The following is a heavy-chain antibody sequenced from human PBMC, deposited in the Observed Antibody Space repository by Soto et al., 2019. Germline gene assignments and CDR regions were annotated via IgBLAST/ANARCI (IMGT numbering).Heavy chain of an antibody. D-gene: IGHD3-10*01. CDR3: ARGAYGAYLDY. J-gene: IGHJ4*02. V-gene: IGHV4-61*08. Sequence: SETLSLTCTVSGDSMTKNYRSWSTTNYYYWSWIRQTPGKGLEWIGYVESSGRTEYKPSLASRVTLSLDSSQNQFSLTLRSVTTADRALYFCARGAYGAYLDYWGQGIPVTVSS. CDR1: GDSMTKNYRSWSTTNYYY. CDR2: VESSGRT.